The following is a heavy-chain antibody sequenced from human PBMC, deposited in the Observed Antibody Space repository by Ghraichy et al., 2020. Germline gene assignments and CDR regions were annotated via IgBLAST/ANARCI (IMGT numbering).Heavy chain of an antibody. CDR1: GGTFSSYA. J-gene: IGHJ4*02. CDR2: IIPIFGTA. Sequence: SVKVSCKASGGTFSSYAISWVRQAPGQGLEWMGGIIPIFGTANYAQKFQGRVTITADESTSTAYMELSSLRSEDTAVYYCARAHSSGWYLDYFDYWGQGTLVTVSS. D-gene: IGHD6-19*01. CDR3: ARAHSSGWYLDYFDY. V-gene: IGHV1-69*13.